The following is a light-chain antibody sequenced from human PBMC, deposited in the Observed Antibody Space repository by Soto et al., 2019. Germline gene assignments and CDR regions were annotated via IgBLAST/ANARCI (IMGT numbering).Light chain of an antibody. CDR2: EVN. CDR3: SSYAGSSNV. CDR1: SSDVGGCNY. V-gene: IGLV2-8*02. Sequence: QSALTQPPSASRSPGQSVAISCTGTSSDVGGCNYVSWYQQHPGKAPKLMIYEVNKRPSGVPDRFSGSKSGNTASLTVSGLQAEDEADYYCSSYAGSSNVFGTGSKVTVL. J-gene: IGLJ1*01.